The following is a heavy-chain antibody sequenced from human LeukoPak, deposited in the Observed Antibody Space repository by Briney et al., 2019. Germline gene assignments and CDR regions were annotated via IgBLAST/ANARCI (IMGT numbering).Heavy chain of an antibody. CDR2: FDPEDGET. V-gene: IGHV1-24*01. CDR3: ATRPGTTGTTGFF. D-gene: IGHD1-1*01. Sequence: VASVKASCKVSGYTLTELSMHWVRQAPGKGLEWMGGFDPEDGETIYAQKFRGRVTMTEDTSTDTAYMELSSLRSEDTAVYYCATRPGTTGTTGFFWGQGTMVTVSS. CDR1: GYTLTELS. J-gene: IGHJ3*01.